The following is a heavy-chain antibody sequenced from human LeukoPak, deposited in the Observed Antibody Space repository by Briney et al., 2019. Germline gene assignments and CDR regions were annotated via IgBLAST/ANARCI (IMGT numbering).Heavy chain of an antibody. J-gene: IGHJ3*02. D-gene: IGHD3-10*01. CDR1: GFTVSSNY. CDR3: ASYGDGAGGAFDI. V-gene: IGHV3-21*01. Sequence: GASLRLYCAASGFTVSSNYMSCVRQAPGKGLEWVSSISSSSSYIYYADSVKGRFTISRDNAKNSLYLQMNSLRAEDTAVYYCASYGDGAGGAFDIWGQGTMVTVSS. CDR2: ISSSSSYI.